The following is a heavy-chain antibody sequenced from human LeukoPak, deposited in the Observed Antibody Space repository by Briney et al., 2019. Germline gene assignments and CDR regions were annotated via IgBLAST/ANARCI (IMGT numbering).Heavy chain of an antibody. CDR2: INHSGST. J-gene: IGHJ4*02. CDR3: ARVRITMVRGVIASHIDY. Sequence: SETLSLTCSVSGSSISNNNYYWGWIRQPPGKGLEWIGEINHSGSTNYNPSLKSRVTISVDTSKNQFSLKLSSVTAADTAVYYCARVRITMVRGVIASHIDYWGQGTLVTVSS. D-gene: IGHD3-10*01. V-gene: IGHV4-39*07. CDR1: GSSISNNNYY.